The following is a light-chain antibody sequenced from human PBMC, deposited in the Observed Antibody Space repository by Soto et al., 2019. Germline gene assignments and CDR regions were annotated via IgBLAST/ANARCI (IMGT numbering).Light chain of an antibody. V-gene: IGKV3-11*01. Sequence: EIVLNQSPATLSLCPRGRANLSYRGITSVGVLLALYQQKTRQAPRLLLYNAFNRATGSPARFSGSGSGYDFTLTISNLAHEDFVVYYCHQRSNWPLTFGGGNKVEIK. J-gene: IGKJ4*01. CDR1: TSVGVL. CDR2: NAF. CDR3: HQRSNWPLT.